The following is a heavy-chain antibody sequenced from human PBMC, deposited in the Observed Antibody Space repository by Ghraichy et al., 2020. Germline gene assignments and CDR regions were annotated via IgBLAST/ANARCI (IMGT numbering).Heavy chain of an antibody. CDR3: ARGGSGSMSRGFDY. CDR2: LNGDGGTK. V-gene: IGHV3-74*01. D-gene: IGHD2/OR15-2a*01. J-gene: IGHJ4*02. Sequence: GGSLRLSCVASGFTFSTYWMHWVRQAPGKGLVWVSRLNGDGGTKDYADSVKGRFTISRDNAKNTLYLQMNSLRAEDTAVYYCARGGSGSMSRGFDYWGQGTLATVSS. CDR1: GFTFSTYW.